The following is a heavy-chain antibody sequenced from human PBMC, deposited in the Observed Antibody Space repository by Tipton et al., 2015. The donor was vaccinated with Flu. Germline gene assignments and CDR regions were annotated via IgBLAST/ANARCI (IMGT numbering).Heavy chain of an antibody. D-gene: IGHD3-3*01. CDR3: ARDYKGGRYDFWSGQVALDI. J-gene: IGHJ3*02. CDR2: IYYSGST. V-gene: IGHV4-59*01. Sequence: TLSLTCTVSGGSISSYYWSWIRQPPGKGLEWIGYIYYSGSTNYNPSLKSRVTISVDTSKNQFSLKLSSVTAADTAVYYCARDYKGGRYDFWSGQVALDIWGQGTMVTVSS. CDR1: GGSISSYY.